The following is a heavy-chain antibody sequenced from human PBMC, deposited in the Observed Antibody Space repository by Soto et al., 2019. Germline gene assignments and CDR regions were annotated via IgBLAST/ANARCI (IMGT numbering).Heavy chain of an antibody. CDR2: MNPNSGST. D-gene: IGHD3-22*01. CDR3: ARDKGYDSSGGYGGPYYGMDV. Sequence: ASVKVSCKASGYTFTSYDINWVRQATGQGLEWMGWMNPNSGSTGYAQKFQGRVTMTRNTSINTAYMELSSLRSEDTAVYYCARDKGYDSSGGYGGPYYGMDVWGQGTTVTVSS. J-gene: IGHJ6*02. CDR1: GYTFTSYD. V-gene: IGHV1-8*01.